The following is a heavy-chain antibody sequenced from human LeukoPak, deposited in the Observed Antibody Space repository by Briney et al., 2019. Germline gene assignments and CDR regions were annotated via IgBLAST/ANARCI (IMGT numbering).Heavy chain of an antibody. D-gene: IGHD4-17*01. J-gene: IGHJ5*02. Sequence: PGGSLRLSCAASGFTFSSYEMNWVRQAPGKGLEWVSYISSSGSTIYYADSVKGRFTISRDNAKNSLYLQINSLRAEDTAVYYCARVLRDGDYFAWGQGTLVTVSS. CDR2: ISSSGSTI. CDR3: ARVLRDGDYFA. CDR1: GFTFSSYE. V-gene: IGHV3-48*03.